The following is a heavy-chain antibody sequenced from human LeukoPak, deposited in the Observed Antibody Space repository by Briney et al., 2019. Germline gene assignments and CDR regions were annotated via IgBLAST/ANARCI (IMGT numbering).Heavy chain of an antibody. CDR2: ISSSSDII. Sequence: GGSLRLSCAASAFDFTIYDMNWVRQAPGKGLEWLSYISSSSDIIRYADSVKGRFTISRDNAKNSLYLQMNSLGAEDTAVYYCAKVPRTNHDNFFDYWGQGTLVTVSS. CDR1: AFDFTIYD. J-gene: IGHJ4*02. CDR3: AKVPRTNHDNFFDY. V-gene: IGHV3-48*01. D-gene: IGHD1-14*01.